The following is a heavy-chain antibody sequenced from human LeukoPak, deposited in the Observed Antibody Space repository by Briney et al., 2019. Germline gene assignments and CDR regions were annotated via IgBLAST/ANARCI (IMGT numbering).Heavy chain of an antibody. D-gene: IGHD5-12*01. CDR1: GGSISSYY. J-gene: IGHJ5*02. CDR2: IYYSGST. Sequence: SETLSLTCTVSGGSISSYYWRWIRQPPGKGLEWIGYIYYSGSTNYNPSLKSRVTISVATSKNQFSLKLSSVTAADTAVYYCARVYYSGYDKWTWFDPWGQGTLVTVSS. V-gene: IGHV4-59*01. CDR3: ARVYYSGYDKWTWFDP.